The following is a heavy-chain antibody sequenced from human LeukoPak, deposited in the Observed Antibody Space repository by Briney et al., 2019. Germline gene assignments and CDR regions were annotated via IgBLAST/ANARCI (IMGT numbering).Heavy chain of an antibody. CDR3: SRVATDYDFWCSYYVGLGNFDY. J-gene: IGHJ4*02. D-gene: IGHD3-3*01. CDR1: GYTSTGYY. CDR2: INPNSGGT. V-gene: IGHV1-2*02. Sequence: GASVKVSCKASGYTSTGYYMHWVRQAPGQGLEWMGWINPNSGGTNYAQKFQGRVTMTRDTSISTAYMQLSRLRSDETAAYYCSRVATDYDFWCSYYVGLGNFDYWGQGTLVTVSS.